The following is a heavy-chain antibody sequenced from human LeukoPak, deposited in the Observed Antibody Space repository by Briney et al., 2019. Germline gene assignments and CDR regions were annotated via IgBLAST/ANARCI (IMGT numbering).Heavy chain of an antibody. CDR3: TRSGYSGSLEYYGMDV. D-gene: IGHD5-12*01. J-gene: IGHJ6*02. CDR2: IRCKANSYAT. CDR1: GFIFSGSA. V-gene: IGHV3-73*01. Sequence: GGSLKLLCAASGFIFSGSAMHWVRQASGKGLEWVGRIRCKANSYATAYAASVKGRFTISRDDSKNTAYLQMNSLKTEDTAVYYCTRSGYSGSLEYYGMDVWGQGTTVTVSS.